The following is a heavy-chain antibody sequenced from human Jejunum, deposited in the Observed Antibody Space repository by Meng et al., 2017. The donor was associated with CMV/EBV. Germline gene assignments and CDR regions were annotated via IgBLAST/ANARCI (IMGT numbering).Heavy chain of an antibody. V-gene: IGHV3-21*04. CDR2: ISTSETYI. CDR1: AVTYSGYS. Sequence: SAVTYSGYSTSWVRQAPGKGLESVSYISTSETYIYYADSVKGRFTISRDNAKKSLYLQMNSLRGEDTAVYYCARLPDTSGCYGMDVWGQGTTATVSS. J-gene: IGHJ6*02. CDR3: ARLPDTSGCYGMDV. D-gene: IGHD6-19*01.